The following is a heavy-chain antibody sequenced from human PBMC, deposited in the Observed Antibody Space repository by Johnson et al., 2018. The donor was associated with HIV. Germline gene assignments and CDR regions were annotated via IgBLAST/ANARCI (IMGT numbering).Heavy chain of an antibody. CDR1: GFTFSNAW. D-gene: IGHD6-6*01. Sequence: LVESGGGLVQPGRSLRLSCAASGFTFSNAWMSWVRQAPGKGLEWVSVIYSGGSTYYADSVKGRFTISRDNSKNTLYLQMNSLRAEDTAVYYCARAERSSSGVDAFDIWGQGTMVTVSS. J-gene: IGHJ3*02. V-gene: IGHV3-66*01. CDR3: ARAERSSSGVDAFDI. CDR2: IYSGGST.